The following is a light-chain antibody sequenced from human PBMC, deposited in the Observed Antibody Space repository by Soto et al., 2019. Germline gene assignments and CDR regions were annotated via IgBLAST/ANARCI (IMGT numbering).Light chain of an antibody. CDR3: QVWDSSSDHYV. Sequence: SYELTQPPSVSVAPGQTVRVTCGGKNIGSKSVHWYQQKPGQAPVLVVYDDCDRPSGIPERFSGSNSGNTATLTISRVEAGDEADYYCQVWDSSSDHYVFATGTKVTVL. CDR1: NIGSKS. V-gene: IGLV3-21*02. J-gene: IGLJ1*01. CDR2: DDC.